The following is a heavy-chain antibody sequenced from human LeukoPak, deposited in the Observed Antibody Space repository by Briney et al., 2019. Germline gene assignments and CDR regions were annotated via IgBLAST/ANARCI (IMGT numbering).Heavy chain of an antibody. D-gene: IGHD1-7*01. Sequence: GSLRLSCAVSGDSVTSGGSYWSWIRQPPGKGLEWIGYISFNGNTDYNPSLDSRVTISVDTSKNQFSLKLTSVTAADTAVYYCARGPNWYYNSWGQGTLVTVS. CDR3: ARGPNWYYNS. J-gene: IGHJ4*02. CDR1: GDSVTSGGSY. CDR2: ISFNGNT. V-gene: IGHV4-61*08.